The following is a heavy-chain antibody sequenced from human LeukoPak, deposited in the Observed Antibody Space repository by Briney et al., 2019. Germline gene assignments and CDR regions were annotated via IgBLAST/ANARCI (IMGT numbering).Heavy chain of an antibody. J-gene: IGHJ6*03. Sequence: SETLSLTCTVSGGSISSGDYYWSWIRQPPGKGLEWIGYIYYSGSTYYNPSLKSRVTISVDTSKNQFSLKLSSVTAADTAVYYCARGFGFLEWLLVSYHYMDVWGKGTTVTVSS. D-gene: IGHD3-3*01. CDR1: GGSISSGDYY. CDR3: ARGFGFLEWLLVSYHYMDV. V-gene: IGHV4-30-4*08. CDR2: IYYSGST.